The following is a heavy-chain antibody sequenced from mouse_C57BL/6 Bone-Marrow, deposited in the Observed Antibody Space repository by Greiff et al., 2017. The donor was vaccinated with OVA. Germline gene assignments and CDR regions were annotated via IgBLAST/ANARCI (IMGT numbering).Heavy chain of an antibody. J-gene: IGHJ2*01. Sequence: QVQLQQPGTELVKPGASVKLSCKASGYTFTSYWMHWVKQRPGQGLEWIGNINPSNGGTKYNEKFKSKATLTVDKSSSTAYLQHSSMTSEDAAVYYCARERGVTFDYWGQGTTLTVSS. CDR3: ARERGVTFDY. D-gene: IGHD2-12*01. V-gene: IGHV1-53*01. CDR2: INPSNGGT. CDR1: GYTFTSYW.